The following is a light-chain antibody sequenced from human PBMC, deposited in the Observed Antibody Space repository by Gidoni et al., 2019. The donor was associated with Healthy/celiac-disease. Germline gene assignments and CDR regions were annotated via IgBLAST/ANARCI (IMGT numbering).Light chain of an antibody. V-gene: IGLV2-14*03. J-gene: IGLJ1*01. CDR2: DVS. CDR1: SSDVGGYNY. CDR3: SSYTSSSTLYV. Sequence: QSALTQPASVSGSPGPSITISCTGTSSDVGGYNYVSWYQQHPGKAPKLMIYDVSNRPSGVSNRFSGSKSGNTASLTISGLQDEDEADYYCSSYTSSSTLYVFGTGTKVTVL.